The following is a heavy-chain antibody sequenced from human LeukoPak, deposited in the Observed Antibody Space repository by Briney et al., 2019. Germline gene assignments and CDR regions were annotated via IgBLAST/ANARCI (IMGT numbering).Heavy chain of an antibody. V-gene: IGHV3-74*01. J-gene: IGHJ4*02. D-gene: IGHD5-18*01. CDR2: INSDGSSS. CDR3: ARGVDNSYGYVF. Sequence: PGGSLRLSCAASGFIYSNSWMHWVRQAPGKGPVWVSRINSDGSSSNYAEAVKGRFTISRDNAKNTLYLQMNSLRAEDTAVYFCARGVDNSYGYVFWGQGTLVTVSS. CDR1: GFIYSNSW.